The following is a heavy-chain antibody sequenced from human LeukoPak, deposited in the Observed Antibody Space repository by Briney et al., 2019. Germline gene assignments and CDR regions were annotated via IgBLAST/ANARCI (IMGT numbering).Heavy chain of an antibody. CDR1: GGTFSSYT. CDR2: IIPIFGTA. Sequence: ASVKVSCKASGGTFSSYTISWVRQAPGQGLEWMGRIIPIFGTANYAQKFQGRVTITADESTSTAYMELSSLRSEDTAVYYCAREFLNLRYCSSTSCPGTFDYWGQGTLVTVSS. J-gene: IGHJ4*02. CDR3: AREFLNLRYCSSTSCPGTFDY. V-gene: IGHV1-69*13. D-gene: IGHD2-2*01.